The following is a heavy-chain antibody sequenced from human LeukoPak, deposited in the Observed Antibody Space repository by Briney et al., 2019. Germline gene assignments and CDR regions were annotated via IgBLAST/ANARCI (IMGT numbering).Heavy chain of an antibody. V-gene: IGHV6-1*01. CDR1: GDSVSSSNAA. CDR2: TYYRSKWYY. Sequence: SQTLSLTCAISGDSVSSSNAAWTCIRQSPSRGLEWLGRTYYRSKWYYEYAASLRGRLTVAPDTSKNQFSLELNSVTPEDTAVYYCVGGNLEFDFWGQGTLVTVSS. J-gene: IGHJ4*02. D-gene: IGHD1-26*01. CDR3: VGGNLEFDF.